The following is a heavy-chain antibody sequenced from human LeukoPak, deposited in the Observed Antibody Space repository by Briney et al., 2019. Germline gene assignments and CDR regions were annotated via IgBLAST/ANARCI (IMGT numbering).Heavy chain of an antibody. D-gene: IGHD2-21*02. J-gene: IGHJ4*02. Sequence: GGSLRLSCVASGFSFDTYAMSWVRQPPGKGLEWVSGISDTGRKRHYTDSVKGRFTISRDNSKNTLHLQMNNLRAEDTALYFCAKDHDNGDYYYYFDSWGQGTLVTVSS. V-gene: IGHV3-23*01. CDR2: ISDTGRKR. CDR3: AKDHDNGDYYYYFDS. CDR1: GFSFDTYA.